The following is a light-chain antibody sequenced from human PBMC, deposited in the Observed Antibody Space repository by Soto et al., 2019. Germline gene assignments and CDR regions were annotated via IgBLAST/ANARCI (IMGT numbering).Light chain of an antibody. V-gene: IGKV1-8*01. Sequence: AIRMTHSPSALSASTVDRVTITCLASQSISSDLAWYQQKPGKAPKLLIYAASTLQSGVPSRFSGSGSGTDFTLTISCLQSEDVATYYCQQNYSPPPINFGQGTRLEIK. J-gene: IGKJ5*01. CDR1: QSISSD. CDR3: QQNYSPPPIN. CDR2: AAS.